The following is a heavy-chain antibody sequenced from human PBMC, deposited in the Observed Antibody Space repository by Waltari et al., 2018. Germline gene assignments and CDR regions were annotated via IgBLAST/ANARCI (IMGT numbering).Heavy chain of an antibody. J-gene: IGHJ2*01. V-gene: IGHV4-4*07. CDR2: IYTSGST. Sequence: QVQLQESGPGLVTPSETLSLTCTVSGDSISSSYWNWIRQPAGKGLEWIGRIYTSGSTNYNPSLKSRVTMSVDTSKNQFSLKLSSVTAADTAVYYCARHPNRYFDLWGRGTLVTVSS. CDR1: GDSISSSY. CDR3: ARHPNRYFDL.